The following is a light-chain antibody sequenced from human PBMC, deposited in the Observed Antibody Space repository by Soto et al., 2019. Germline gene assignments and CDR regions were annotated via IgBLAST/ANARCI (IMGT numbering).Light chain of an antibody. J-gene: IGLJ1*01. Sequence: QSALTQPPSVSAAPGQKVTISCSGSSSNIGAGYDVHWYQQLPGTAPKLLIYGNSNRPSGVPDRFSGSKSGTSASLAITGLQAEDEADYYCQSYDSSLSGSYVFGTGTKGTVL. CDR1: SSNIGAGYD. CDR2: GNS. V-gene: IGLV1-40*01. CDR3: QSYDSSLSGSYV.